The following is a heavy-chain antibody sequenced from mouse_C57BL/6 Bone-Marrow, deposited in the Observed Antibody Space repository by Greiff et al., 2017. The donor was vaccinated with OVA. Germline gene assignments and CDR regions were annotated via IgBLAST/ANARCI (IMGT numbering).Heavy chain of an antibody. D-gene: IGHD2-4*01. CDR1: GFTFSSYG. J-gene: IGHJ3*01. CDR3: ARQGAYDYDGGFAY. CDR2: ISSGGSYT. V-gene: IGHV5-6*01. Sequence: EVTVVESGGDLVKPGGSLKLSCAASGFTFSSYGMSWVRQTPDKRLAWVATISSGGSYTYYPDSVKGRFTISRDNAKNTLYLQMSRLKSEDTAMYYCARQGAYDYDGGFAYWGQGTLVTVSA.